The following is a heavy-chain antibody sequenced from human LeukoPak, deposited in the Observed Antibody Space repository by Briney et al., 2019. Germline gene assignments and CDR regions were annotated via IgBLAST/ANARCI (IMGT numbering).Heavy chain of an antibody. CDR2: ISSSSSTI. V-gene: IGHV3-48*01. CDR3: AKSHGSGSYYNVYYYYYMDV. CDR1: GFTFSSYS. J-gene: IGHJ6*03. Sequence: GGSLRLSCAASGFTFSSYSMNWVRQAPGKGLEWVSYISSSSSTIYYADSVKGRFTISRDNAKNTLYLQMNSLRAEDTAVYYCAKSHGSGSYYNVYYYYYMDVWGKGTTVTISS. D-gene: IGHD3-10*01.